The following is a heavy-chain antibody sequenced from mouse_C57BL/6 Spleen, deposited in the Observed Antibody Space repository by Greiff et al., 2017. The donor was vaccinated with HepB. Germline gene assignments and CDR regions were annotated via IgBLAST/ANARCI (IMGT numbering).Heavy chain of an antibody. CDR2: IDPSSGYT. CDR3: ERASTMVTTEFAY. Sequence: VKLLESGAELARPGASVKMSCKASGYTFTSYTMHWVKQRPGQGLEWIGYIDPSSGYTNYNQKFKDKATLTADKSSSTAYMHLSSLTSEDSAVYDCERASTMVTTEFAYWGQGTLVTVSA. D-gene: IGHD2-2*01. J-gene: IGHJ3*01. CDR1: GYTFTSYT. V-gene: IGHV1-4*01.